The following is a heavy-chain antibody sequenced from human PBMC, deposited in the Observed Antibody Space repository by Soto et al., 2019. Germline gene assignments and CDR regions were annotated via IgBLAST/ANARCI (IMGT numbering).Heavy chain of an antibody. J-gene: IGHJ5*02. D-gene: IGHD3-22*01. V-gene: IGHV4-39*01. CDR2: IYYSGST. CDR3: ARHKDSSGPSGGWFDP. Sequence: QLQLQESGPGLVKPSETLSLTCTVSGGSISSSSYYWGWIRQPPGKGLEWIGSIYYSGSTYYNPSLKSRVTISVDTSKNPFSLKLSSVTAADTAVYFCARHKDSSGPSGGWFDPWGQGTLVTVSS. CDR1: GGSISSSSYY.